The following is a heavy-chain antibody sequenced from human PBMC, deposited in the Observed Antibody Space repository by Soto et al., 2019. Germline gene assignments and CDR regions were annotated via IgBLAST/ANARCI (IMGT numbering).Heavy chain of an antibody. J-gene: IGHJ4*02. V-gene: IGHV2-5*02. D-gene: IGHD3-22*01. Sequence: VSGPTLVNPTQTLTLTCTFSGFSLSTTGVGVGWIRQPPGKALEWLALVYWDDDKRYSPSLKSRLTITKDTSKNQVVLTMTNMDPVDTATYYCARDSYYANSDYYSIPPSLDYWGQGTLVTVSS. CDR2: VYWDDDK. CDR3: ARDSYYANSDYYSIPPSLDY. CDR1: GFSLSTTGVG.